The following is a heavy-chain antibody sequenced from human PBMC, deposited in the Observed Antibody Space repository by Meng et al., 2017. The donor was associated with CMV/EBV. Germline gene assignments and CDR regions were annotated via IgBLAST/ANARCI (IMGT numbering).Heavy chain of an antibody. V-gene: IGHV4-30-4*08. D-gene: IGHD3-3*01. CDR2: IYYSGST. J-gene: IGHJ4*02. CDR3: ARDNRRGGVDY. Sequence: QGQLPGSGPGRVKPSQTLSLTCTVSGGSISSGDYYWSWIRQPPGKGLEWIGYIYYSGSTYYNPSLKSRVTISVDTSKNQFSLKLSSVTAADTAVYYCARDNRRGGVDYWGQGTLVTVSS. CDR1: GGSISSGDYY.